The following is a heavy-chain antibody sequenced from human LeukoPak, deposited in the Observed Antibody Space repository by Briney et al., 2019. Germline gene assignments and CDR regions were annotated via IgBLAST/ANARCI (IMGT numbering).Heavy chain of an antibody. CDR2: IKSKTDGGTT. CDR3: TTGAYDSSGYHYLDY. Sequence: GSLRLSCAASGFTFSNAWMSWVRQAPGKGLEWVGRIKSKTDGGTTGYAAPVKGRFTTSRDDSKNTLYLQMNSLKTEDTAVYYCTTGAYDSSGYHYLDYWGQGTLVTVSS. CDR1: GFTFSNAW. D-gene: IGHD3-22*01. V-gene: IGHV3-15*01. J-gene: IGHJ4*02.